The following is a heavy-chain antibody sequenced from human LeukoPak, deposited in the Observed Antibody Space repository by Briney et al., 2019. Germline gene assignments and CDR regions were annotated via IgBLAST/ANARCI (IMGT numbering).Heavy chain of an antibody. CDR1: GYSTSSDSY. Sequence: SETLSLTCTVSGYSTSSDSYWGWIRQPPGKGLEWIGTISHSGTTYYSPSLRSRVTISIDTSENHFSLDLTSATATDTAVYYCAKIGSSSGRGFDPWGQGTLVTVSS. CDR2: ISHSGTT. D-gene: IGHD6-25*01. V-gene: IGHV4-38-2*02. J-gene: IGHJ5*02. CDR3: AKIGSSSGRGFDP.